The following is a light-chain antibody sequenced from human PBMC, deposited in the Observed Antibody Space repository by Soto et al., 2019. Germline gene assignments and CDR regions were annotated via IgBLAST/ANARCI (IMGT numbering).Light chain of an antibody. Sequence: EIVLTQSPGTLSLSPGERATLSCRASQSVSSSYLAWYQRKPGQAPRLLIYGASSRATDSPIRFSGSGSGTDFTFTITRLEPEDFAVYYCQQYGSSPPTFGQGTKVEIK. J-gene: IGKJ1*01. V-gene: IGKV3-20*01. CDR3: QQYGSSPPT. CDR2: GAS. CDR1: QSVSSSY.